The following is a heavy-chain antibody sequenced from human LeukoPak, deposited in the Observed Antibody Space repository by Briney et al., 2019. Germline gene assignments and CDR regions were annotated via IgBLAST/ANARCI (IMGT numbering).Heavy chain of an antibody. Sequence: PGGSLRLSCAASGFAFNTYWMHWVRRAPGKGLEWVSAISNNGGYTYYADSVQGRFTISRDNSKSTLCLQMNSLRAEDTAVYYCAKQLGYCSDGSCYFPYWGQGTLVTVSS. CDR2: ISNNGGYT. J-gene: IGHJ4*02. CDR3: AKQLGYCSDGSCYFPY. CDR1: GFAFNTYW. V-gene: IGHV3-23*01. D-gene: IGHD2-15*01.